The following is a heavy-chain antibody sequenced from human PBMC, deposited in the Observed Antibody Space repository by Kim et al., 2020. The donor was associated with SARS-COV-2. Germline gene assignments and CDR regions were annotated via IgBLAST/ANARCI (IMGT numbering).Heavy chain of an antibody. V-gene: IGHV1-18*01. J-gene: IGHJ4*02. Sequence: ASVKVSCKASGYPLTSYGFTWVRQAPGQGLEWMGWISGYNGHTDHAQELQGRLTMTIDTTTSTAYMELRSLRSDDTAVYYCARGTGSFWSAYYFDYWGQG. CDR2: ISGYNGHT. D-gene: IGHD3-3*01. CDR1: GYPLTSYG. CDR3: ARGTGSFWSAYYFDY.